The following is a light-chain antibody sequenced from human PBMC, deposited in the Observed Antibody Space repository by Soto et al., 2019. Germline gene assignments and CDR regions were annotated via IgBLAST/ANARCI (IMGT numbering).Light chain of an antibody. J-gene: IGKJ2*01. Sequence: DIQMTQSPSSLSASVGDRVSITCRASQSISSYLNWYLHKPGKAPELLIYATSTLQSGVPSRFSGSGSGTDFTLTITSLQPEDFATYYCQQTYGLPYTFGQGTNLEIK. CDR3: QQTYGLPYT. CDR2: ATS. V-gene: IGKV1-39*01. CDR1: QSISSY.